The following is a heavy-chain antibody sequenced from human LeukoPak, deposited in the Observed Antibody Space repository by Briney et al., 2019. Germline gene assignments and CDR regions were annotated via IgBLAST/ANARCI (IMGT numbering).Heavy chain of an antibody. CDR3: AINAYCSSNSCWGNYYYYYMDV. D-gene: IGHD2-2*01. V-gene: IGHV1-24*01. CDR2: FDPEDGET. Sequence: ASVKVSCKVSGHTLTELSMHWVRQAPGKGLEWMGGFDPEDGETIYVQKFQGRVTLTEDTSTDTAYMELSSLRSADTAMYYCAINAYCSSNSCWGNYYYYYMDVWGKGTTVTVSS. CDR1: GHTLTELS. J-gene: IGHJ6*03.